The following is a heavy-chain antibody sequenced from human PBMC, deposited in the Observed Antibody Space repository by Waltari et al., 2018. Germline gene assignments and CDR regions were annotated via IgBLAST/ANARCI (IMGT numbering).Heavy chain of an antibody. Sequence: QVQLVQSGAEVKKPGASVKVSCKASGYTFTGYYMHWVRQAPGQGLEWMGWINPNRGGTNSAQKFQGRVTMTRDTSISTAYMELSRPRSDDTAVYYCARDPQRGYQKALDYWGQGTLVTVSS. CDR3: ARDPQRGYQKALDY. V-gene: IGHV1-2*02. CDR2: INPNRGGT. D-gene: IGHD6-25*01. CDR1: GYTFTGYY. J-gene: IGHJ4*02.